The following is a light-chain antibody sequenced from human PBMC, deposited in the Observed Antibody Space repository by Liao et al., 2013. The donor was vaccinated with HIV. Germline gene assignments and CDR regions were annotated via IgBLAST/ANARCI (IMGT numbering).Light chain of an antibody. J-gene: IGLJ1*01. V-gene: IGLV3-21*04. CDR1: NIGSKS. CDR3: QVWDRSSGHPNV. Sequence: SYELTQPPSVSVAPGKTARITCGGNNIGSKSVHWYQQKPGQAPVLVISYDSDRPSGIPERFSGSNSGITATLTISRVEAGDEADYYCQVWDRSSGHPNVFGLGTKVTVL. CDR2: YDS.